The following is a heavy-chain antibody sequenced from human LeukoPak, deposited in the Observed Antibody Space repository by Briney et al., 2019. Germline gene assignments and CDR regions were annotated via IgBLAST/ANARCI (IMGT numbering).Heavy chain of an antibody. J-gene: IGHJ4*02. CDR1: GFTFSSYG. Sequence: PGGSLRLSCAASGFTFSSYGMHWVRQAPGKGLEWVAVISYDGSNKYYADSVKGRFTISRDNSKNTLYLQMNSLRAEDTAVYYCASDPGYRTLEYYFDYWGQGTLVTVSS. D-gene: IGHD1-14*01. CDR2: ISYDGSNK. V-gene: IGHV3-30*03. CDR3: ASDPGYRTLEYYFDY.